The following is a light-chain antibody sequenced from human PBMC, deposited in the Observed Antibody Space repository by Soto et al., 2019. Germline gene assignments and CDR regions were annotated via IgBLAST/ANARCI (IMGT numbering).Light chain of an antibody. V-gene: IGKV1-39*01. Sequence: IQMTQSPSCRSASVGDKRTITCRASQSISSSLNWYQQKSGKAPNLLIYGVSRLQGGVPSRFSGSGSGTDFTLSISSLQPEDFATYYCQQSYTAPSITFGQGTRLEIK. J-gene: IGKJ5*01. CDR1: QSISSS. CDR3: QQSYTAPSIT. CDR2: GVS.